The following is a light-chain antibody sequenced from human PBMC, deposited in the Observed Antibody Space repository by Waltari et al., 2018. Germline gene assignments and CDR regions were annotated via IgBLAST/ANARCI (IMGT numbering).Light chain of an antibody. CDR1: QSISRF. Sequence: SCRASQSISRFLAWYQQKPGQAPRLLIYDASTRATGIPDRFNGSGSGTDFSLTISRLEPEDIAVYYCQKYGSLPATFGQGTKVEIK. CDR3: QKYGSLPAT. CDR2: DAS. V-gene: IGKV3-20*01. J-gene: IGKJ1*01.